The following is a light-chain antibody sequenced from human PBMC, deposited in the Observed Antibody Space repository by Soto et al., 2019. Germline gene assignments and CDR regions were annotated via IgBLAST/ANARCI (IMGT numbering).Light chain of an antibody. CDR1: QSISSF. Sequence: EIVMTQSPATLSVSPGERVTLSCRASQSISSFLAWYQQKPGQAPRLLMYGASTRATGIPARFSGSGSGAEFTLTISGLQSEDFAVYYCQHYYTWPLTFGGGTNVEIK. CDR3: QHYYTWPLT. V-gene: IGKV3-15*01. J-gene: IGKJ4*01. CDR2: GAS.